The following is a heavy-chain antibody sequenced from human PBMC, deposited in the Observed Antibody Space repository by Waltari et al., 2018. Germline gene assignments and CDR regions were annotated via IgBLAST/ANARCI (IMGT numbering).Heavy chain of an antibody. D-gene: IGHD6-19*01. CDR2: IYYSGST. CDR3: ATKRESSASGFDY. V-gene: IGHV4-39*01. CDR1: GGSISSSSYY. J-gene: IGHJ4*02. Sequence: QLQLQESGPGLVKPSETLSFTCTVSGGSISSSSYYWGWIRQPPGKGREWIGVIYYSGSTYYNPSLKSRVTISVDTSKNQFSLKLSSVTAADTAVYYCATKRESSASGFDYWGQGTLVTVSS.